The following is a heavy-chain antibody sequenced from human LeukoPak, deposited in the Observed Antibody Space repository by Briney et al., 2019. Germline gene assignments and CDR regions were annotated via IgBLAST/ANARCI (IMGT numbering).Heavy chain of an antibody. CDR2: IWYDGSNK. CDR3: ARYVGGGNSGGFDY. D-gene: IGHD4-23*01. Sequence: GGSLRLSCAASGFTFNSYDMHWIRQAPGKGLEWVALIWYDGSNKYYPDSAKGRFTISRDNSKNTLYLQTNSLRAEDTAVYYCARYVGGGNSGGFDYWGQGTLVIVSS. J-gene: IGHJ4*02. V-gene: IGHV3-33*01. CDR1: GFTFNSYD.